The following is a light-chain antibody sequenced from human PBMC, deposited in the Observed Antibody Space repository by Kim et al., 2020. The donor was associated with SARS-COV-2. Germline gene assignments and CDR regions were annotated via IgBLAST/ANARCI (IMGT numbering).Light chain of an antibody. CDR1: SSNIGNNY. Sequence: GQKVTISCSGSSSNIGNNYVTWYQQLPGTAHKLLIYDNNERPSGIPARFSASKSATSATLGITGLQTGDEADYYCGTWDSSLGAYVFGTGTKVTVL. CDR2: DNN. V-gene: IGLV1-51*01. J-gene: IGLJ1*01. CDR3: GTWDSSLGAYV.